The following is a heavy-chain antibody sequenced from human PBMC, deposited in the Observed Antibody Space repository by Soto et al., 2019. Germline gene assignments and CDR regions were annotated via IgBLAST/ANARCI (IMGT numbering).Heavy chain of an antibody. J-gene: IGHJ6*02. CDR2: ISSTGTTI. CDR1: GFTFSRYE. D-gene: IGHD3-3*01. V-gene: IGHV3-48*03. CDR3: RLHGLVLEHGWDV. Sequence: EVQLVESGGGLVQPGKSLRLSCAASGFTFSRYEMTWVRQAPGKGLEWISYISSTGTTIYYADAVKGRFTISRYNAKNSLFMQMTGLSAEDSGVYYVRLHGLVLEHGWDVWGEGTTVIVSS.